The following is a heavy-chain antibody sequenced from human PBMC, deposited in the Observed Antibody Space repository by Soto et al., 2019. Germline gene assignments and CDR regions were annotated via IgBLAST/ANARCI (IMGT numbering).Heavy chain of an antibody. J-gene: IGHJ5*02. CDR3: ASAPAHYDFWSGYLYNWFDP. D-gene: IGHD3-3*01. CDR2: IYYSGST. Sequence: SETLSLTCTLSVGSISSSSYYWCWIRQPPGKGLERIGSIYYSGSTYYNPSLKSRVTISVDTSKNQFSLKLSSVTAADTAVYYCASAPAHYDFWSGYLYNWFDPWGQGTLVTVS. V-gene: IGHV4-39*01. CDR1: VGSISSSSYY.